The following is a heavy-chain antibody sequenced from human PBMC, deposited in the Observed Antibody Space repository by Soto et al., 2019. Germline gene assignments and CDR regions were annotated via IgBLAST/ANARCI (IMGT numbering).Heavy chain of an antibody. Sequence: GASVKVSCKASGYTFTSYGISWVRQAPGQGLEWMGWISAYNGNTNYAQKLQGRVTMTTDTSTSTAYMELRSLRSDDTAVYYCARRGTSSWYGNWFDPWGQGTLVTVSS. V-gene: IGHV1-18*01. CDR3: ARRGTSSWYGNWFDP. J-gene: IGHJ5*02. CDR2: ISAYNGNT. D-gene: IGHD6-13*01. CDR1: GYTFTSYG.